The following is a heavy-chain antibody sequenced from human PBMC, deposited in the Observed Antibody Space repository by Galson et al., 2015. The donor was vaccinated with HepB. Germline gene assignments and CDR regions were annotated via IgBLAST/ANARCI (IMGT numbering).Heavy chain of an antibody. D-gene: IGHD6-19*01. CDR3: ARGIAVAGDAFDI. J-gene: IGHJ3*02. CDR1: GFTFSSYA. Sequence: SLRLSCAASGFTFSSYAMHWVRQAPGKGLEWVAVISYDGSNKYYADSVKGRFTISRDNSKNTLYLQMNSLRAEDTAVYYCARGIAVAGDAFDIWGQGTMVTVSS. CDR2: ISYDGSNK. V-gene: IGHV3-30-3*01.